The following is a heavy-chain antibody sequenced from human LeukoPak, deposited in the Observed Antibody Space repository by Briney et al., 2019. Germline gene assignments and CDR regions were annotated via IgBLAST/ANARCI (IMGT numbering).Heavy chain of an antibody. CDR3: ARDWSGPYYFDY. D-gene: IGHD3-3*01. CDR1: GGSISSGGYY. Sequence: SETLSLTCTVSGGSISSGGYYWTWIRQPPGKGLEWTGYMSQSGSTYYNPSLKSRVTISVDTSKSQFSLKLTSVTAADTAVYYCARDWSGPYYFDYWGQGTLVTVSS. V-gene: IGHV4-31*03. J-gene: IGHJ4*01. CDR2: MSQSGST.